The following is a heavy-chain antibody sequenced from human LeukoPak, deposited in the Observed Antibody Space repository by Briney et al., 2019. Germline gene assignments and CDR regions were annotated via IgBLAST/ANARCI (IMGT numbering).Heavy chain of an antibody. Sequence: GGSLRLPRSASGFAFSYYWMNWVRQAPGKGPEWVANINLGGSAKLYMDSVRGRCTISRDNAKNSLYLQLNSLRVEDTAVYYCAAWGLNNYWGQGTLVTLSS. D-gene: IGHD7-27*01. V-gene: IGHV3-7*01. CDR2: INLGGSAK. CDR3: AAWGLNNY. CDR1: GFAFSYYW. J-gene: IGHJ4*02.